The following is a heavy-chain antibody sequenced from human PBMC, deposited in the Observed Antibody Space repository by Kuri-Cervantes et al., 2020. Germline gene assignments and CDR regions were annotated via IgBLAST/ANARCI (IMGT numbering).Heavy chain of an antibody. CDR2: IKSDGSNK. CDR1: GFTFSRYG. D-gene: IGHD2-15*01. Sequence: GESLKISCAASGFTFSRYGIHWVRQAPGKGLEWMAFIKSDGSNKYYADSVKGRFTISRDNSKNTLYLQMNSLRPEDTAVYYCAKDYCSGGSCMFDYWGQGTLVTVSS. V-gene: IGHV3-30*02. CDR3: AKDYCSGGSCMFDY. J-gene: IGHJ4*02.